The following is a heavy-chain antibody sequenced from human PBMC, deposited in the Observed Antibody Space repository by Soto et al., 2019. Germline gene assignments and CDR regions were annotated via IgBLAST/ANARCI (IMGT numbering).Heavy chain of an antibody. Sequence: GGSLRLSCAASGFTFSSYAMSWVRQAPGKGLEWVSAISGSGGSTYYADSVKGRVTISRGNSKNTLYLQMNSLRAEDTAVYYCAKVGYDSGGQYYYFDYWGQGTLVTVSS. J-gene: IGHJ4*02. CDR3: AKVGYDSGGQYYYFDY. V-gene: IGHV3-23*01. CDR1: GFTFSSYA. CDR2: ISGSGGST. D-gene: IGHD2-15*01.